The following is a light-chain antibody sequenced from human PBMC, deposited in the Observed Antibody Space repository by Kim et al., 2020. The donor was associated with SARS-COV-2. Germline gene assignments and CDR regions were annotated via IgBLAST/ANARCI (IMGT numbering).Light chain of an antibody. CDR2: DVS. J-gene: IGKJ2*01. V-gene: IGKV3-20*01. Sequence: EIVLTQSPGTLSLSPGERATLSCRASQSVVSTFLAWFQQIPGQPPRLLIHDVSSRATGIPDRFSGSGSGTDFTLTISRLEPEDFAVYYCQQYGSSPYTFGQGTKLEIK. CDR3: QQYGSSPYT. CDR1: QSVVSTF.